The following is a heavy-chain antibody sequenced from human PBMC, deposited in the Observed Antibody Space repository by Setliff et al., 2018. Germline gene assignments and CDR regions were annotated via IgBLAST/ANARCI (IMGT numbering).Heavy chain of an antibody. CDR2: MNPNSGNT. J-gene: IGHJ6*02. CDR1: GYTFTSYD. CDR3: ARVQSSSWYYYYYGMDV. V-gene: IGHV1-8*02. D-gene: IGHD6-13*01. Sequence: GASVKVSCKASGYTFTSYDINWVRQATGQGLEWMGWMNPNSGNTGYAQKFQGRVTMTRNTSISTAYMELSSLRSEDTAVYYCARVQSSSWYYYYYGMDVWGQGTTATVSS.